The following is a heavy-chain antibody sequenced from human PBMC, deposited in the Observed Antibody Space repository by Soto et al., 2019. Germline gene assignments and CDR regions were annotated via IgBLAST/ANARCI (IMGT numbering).Heavy chain of an antibody. CDR1: GFTFSSYA. CDR2: ISYDGSNK. CDR3: ARDPIRAYCGGDCYSRSPPLLDY. J-gene: IGHJ4*02. V-gene: IGHV3-30-3*01. D-gene: IGHD2-21*02. Sequence: QVQLVESGGGVVQPGRSLRLSCAASGFTFSSYAMHWVRQAPGMGLEWVAVISYDGSNKYYADSVKGRFTISRDNSKNTLYLQMNSLRAEDTAVYYCARDPIRAYCGGDCYSRSPPLLDYWGQGTLVTVSS.